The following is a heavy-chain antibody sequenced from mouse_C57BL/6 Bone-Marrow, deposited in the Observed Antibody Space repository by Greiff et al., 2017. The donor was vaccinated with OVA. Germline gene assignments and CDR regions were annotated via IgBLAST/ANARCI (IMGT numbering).Heavy chain of an antibody. CDR3: TRGEGDYYGSYAMDY. Sequence: QVQLQQSGAELVRPGASVTLSCKASGYTFTDYEMHWVKQTPVHGLEWIGAIAPETGGTAYNQKFKGKAILTADKSSSTAYMELRSLTSEDSAVYYCTRGEGDYYGSYAMDYWGQGTSVTVSS. J-gene: IGHJ4*01. D-gene: IGHD1-1*01. CDR1: GYTFTDYE. CDR2: IAPETGGT. V-gene: IGHV1-15*01.